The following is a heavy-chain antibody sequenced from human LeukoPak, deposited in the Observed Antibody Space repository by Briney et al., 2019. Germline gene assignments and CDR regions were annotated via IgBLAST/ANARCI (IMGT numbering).Heavy chain of an antibody. J-gene: IGHJ4*02. CDR2: ISYDGSNK. Sequence: GRSLRLSCAASGFTFSSYAMHWVRQAPGKGLEWVAVISYDGSNKYYADSVKGRFTISRDNSKNTLYLQMNSLRAEDTAVYFCARENGAQGAPDYWGQGTLVTVSS. V-gene: IGHV3-30-3*01. CDR1: GFTFSSYA. D-gene: IGHD1-26*01. CDR3: ARENGAQGAPDY.